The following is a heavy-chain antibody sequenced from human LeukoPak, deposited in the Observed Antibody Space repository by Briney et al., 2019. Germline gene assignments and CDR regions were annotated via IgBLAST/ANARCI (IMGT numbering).Heavy chain of an antibody. CDR2: ISTSGGNT. Sequence: GGSLRLSCAGSGFTFSSNALSWVRQAPGKGLEWVSAISTSGGNTYYADSVRGRFTISRDNSKNTLYLQMNTLRAEDTAVYYCATTKQARRYFAYWGQGTLVTVSS. D-gene: IGHD1-1*01. V-gene: IGHV3-23*01. J-gene: IGHJ4*02. CDR3: ATTKQARRYFAY. CDR1: GFTFSSNA.